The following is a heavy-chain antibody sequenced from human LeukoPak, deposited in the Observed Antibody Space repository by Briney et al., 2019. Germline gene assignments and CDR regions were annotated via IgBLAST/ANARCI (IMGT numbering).Heavy chain of an antibody. J-gene: IGHJ4*02. CDR2: IIPIFGTA. D-gene: IGHD2-21*02. CDR1: GGTFSSYA. Sequence: ASVKVSCKASGGTFSSYAISWVRQAPGQGLEWMGGIIPIFGTANYAQQFQGRITITADKSTSTAYMELSRLRSDDTAVYYRARDYDFRLLFNYWGQGTLVTVSS. V-gene: IGHV1-69*06. CDR3: ARDYDFRLLFNY.